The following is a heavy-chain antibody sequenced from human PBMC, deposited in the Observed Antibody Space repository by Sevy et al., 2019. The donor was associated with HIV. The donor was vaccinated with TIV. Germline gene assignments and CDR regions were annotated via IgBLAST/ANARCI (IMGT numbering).Heavy chain of an antibody. Sequence: SGPTLVNPTQTLTLTCTFSRFSLSTSGVGVGWIRQPPGKALEWLALLYWNDDKRYSPSLKSRLTITKDTSKNQVVLKMTNMDPGDTATYYCANSLVGLRYFDWLEGWFDPWGQGTLVTVSS. CDR1: RFSLSTSGVG. J-gene: IGHJ5*02. CDR2: LYWNDDK. V-gene: IGHV2-5*01. CDR3: ANSLVGLRYFDWLEGWFDP. D-gene: IGHD3-9*01.